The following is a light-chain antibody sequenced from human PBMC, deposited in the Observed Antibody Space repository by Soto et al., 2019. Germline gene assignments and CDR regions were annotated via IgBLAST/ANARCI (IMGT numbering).Light chain of an antibody. CDR3: QQSYSTPIT. Sequence: DIQMTQSPSSLSASVGDRVTITCRASQSISSYLNWYQQKPGKAHKLLIYAAYSLQSGVTSRFSGSGSGTDFTLTISSLQPEDFATYYCQQSYSTPITFGQGTRLDIK. CDR2: AAY. J-gene: IGKJ5*01. V-gene: IGKV1-39*01. CDR1: QSISSY.